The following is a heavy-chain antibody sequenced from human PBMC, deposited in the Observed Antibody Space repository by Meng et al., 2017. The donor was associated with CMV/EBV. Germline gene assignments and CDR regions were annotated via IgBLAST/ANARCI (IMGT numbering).Heavy chain of an antibody. D-gene: IGHD2-2*01. CDR3: AKDYSPYCSSTSCYGYFDY. CDR1: GGSFSGYY. J-gene: IGHJ4*02. CDR2: INHSGST. V-gene: IGHV4-34*01. Sequence: GSLRLSCAVYGGSFSGYYWSWIRQPPGKGLEWIGEINHSGSTNYNPSLKSRVTISVDTSKNQFSLKLSSVTAADTAVYYCAKDYSPYCSSTSCYGYFDYWGQGTLVTVSS.